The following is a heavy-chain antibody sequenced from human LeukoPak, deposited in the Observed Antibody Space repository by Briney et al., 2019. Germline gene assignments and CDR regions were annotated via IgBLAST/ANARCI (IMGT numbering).Heavy chain of an antibody. V-gene: IGHV3-53*01. J-gene: IGHJ3*02. Sequence: PGGSLRLSCAASGFTASSNFMSWVRQAPGKGLEWVSGIYSGGSTYYADSVEGRFTISRDKSKNTLYLQMKSLRVEDTAFYYCARVQYDGTYSHAFDIWGQGTMVTVSS. CDR1: GFTASSNF. CDR3: ARVQYDGTYSHAFDI. CDR2: IYSGGST. D-gene: IGHD1-26*01.